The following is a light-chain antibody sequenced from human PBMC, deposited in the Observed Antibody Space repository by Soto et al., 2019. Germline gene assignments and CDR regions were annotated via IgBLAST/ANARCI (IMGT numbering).Light chain of an antibody. V-gene: IGKV3-20*01. Sequence: EIVLTQSPGTLSLSPGERATLSCMASQSVDSSFLGWYQQKPGQSPRLLIYGASSRASGIPDRFSGSGSGTDFTLSINGLDPEDFAVYYCQQYGTVPWTFGQGTKVDIK. J-gene: IGKJ1*01. CDR3: QQYGTVPWT. CDR2: GAS. CDR1: QSVDSSF.